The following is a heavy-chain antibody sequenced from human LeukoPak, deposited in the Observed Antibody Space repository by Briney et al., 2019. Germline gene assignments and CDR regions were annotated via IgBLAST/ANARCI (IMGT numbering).Heavy chain of an antibody. CDR3: AREGDGYQTITIGDAFDI. Sequence: SETLSLTCTVSGGSIDTYYWSWIRQPLGKGLEWIGEINHSGSTNYNPSLKSRVTISVDTSKNQFSLKLSSVTAADTAVYYCAREGDGYQTITIGDAFDIWGQGTMVTVSS. CDR2: INHSGST. D-gene: IGHD5-24*01. V-gene: IGHV4-34*01. CDR1: GGSIDTYY. J-gene: IGHJ3*02.